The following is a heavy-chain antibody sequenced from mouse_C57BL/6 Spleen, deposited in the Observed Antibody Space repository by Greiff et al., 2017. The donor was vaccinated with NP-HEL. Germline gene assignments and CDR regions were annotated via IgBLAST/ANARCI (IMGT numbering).Heavy chain of an antibody. J-gene: IGHJ4*01. CDR2: IWRGGST. V-gene: IGHV2-5*01. CDR1: GFSLTSYG. Sequence: VQLVESGPGLVQPSQSLSITCTVSGFSLTSYGVHWVRQSPGKGLEWLGVIWRGGSTDYNAAFMSRLSITKDNSKSQVFFKMNSLQADDTAIYYCAKTPSNWDVWRAMDYWGQGTSVTVSS. CDR3: AKTPSNWDVWRAMDY. D-gene: IGHD4-1*01.